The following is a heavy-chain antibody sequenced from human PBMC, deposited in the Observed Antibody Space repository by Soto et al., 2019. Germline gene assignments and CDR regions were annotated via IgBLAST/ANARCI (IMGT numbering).Heavy chain of an antibody. J-gene: IGHJ4*02. CDR3: ARELNSFAC. CDR1: GYTFTSYG. D-gene: IGHD3-16*01. Sequence: QVQLVQSGAEVKKPGASVKVSCKASGYTFTSYGISWVRQAPGQGLEWMGWISAYNGNTHSAQNPQGTVTMPTDTTTCPAYLELRSLSSADRGAYYCARELNSFACWGQGTLGSVS. CDR2: ISAYNGNT. V-gene: IGHV1-18*01.